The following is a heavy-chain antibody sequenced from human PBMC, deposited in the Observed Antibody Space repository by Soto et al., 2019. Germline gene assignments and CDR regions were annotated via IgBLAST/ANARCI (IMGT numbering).Heavy chain of an antibody. CDR2: VYYSGST. J-gene: IGHJ4*02. CDR1: GASISSGGYY. Sequence: QVQLQESGPGLVKPSQTLSLTCTVSGASISSGGYYWSWIRQYPGKGLEWIGYVYYSGSTYYNPSLQRRVTMSVDTSKNQFSLKLSSVTAADTAVFYCARGIQHYYDSSAYYYDYWGQGTLVTVSP. D-gene: IGHD3-22*01. V-gene: IGHV4-31*03. CDR3: ARGIQHYYDSSAYYYDY.